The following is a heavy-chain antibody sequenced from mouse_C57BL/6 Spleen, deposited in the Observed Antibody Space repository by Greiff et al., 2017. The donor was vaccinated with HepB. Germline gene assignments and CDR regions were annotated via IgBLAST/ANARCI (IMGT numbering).Heavy chain of an antibody. Sequence: VQLQQSGPELVKPGASVKISCKASGYAFSSSWMNWVKQRPGKGLEWIGRIYPGDGDTNYNGKFKGKATLTADKSSSTAYMQLSSLTSEDSAVYFCARGYYGSFTYAMDYWGQGTSVTVSS. CDR1: GYAFSSSW. CDR3: ARGYYGSFTYAMDY. D-gene: IGHD1-1*01. CDR2: IYPGDGDT. J-gene: IGHJ4*01. V-gene: IGHV1-82*01.